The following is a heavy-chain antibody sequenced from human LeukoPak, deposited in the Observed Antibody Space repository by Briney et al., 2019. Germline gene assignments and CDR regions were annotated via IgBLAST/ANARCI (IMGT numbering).Heavy chain of an antibody. CDR1: GFTFSSYA. V-gene: IGHV3-64*01. CDR2: ISSSGGST. CDR3: ARVGDNDAFGI. Sequence: GGSLRLSCAASGFTFSSYAMHWVRQAPGKGLEYVSAISSSGGSTYYANSVKGRFSISRDKSKNTLYLQMGSLRAEDMAVYYCARVGDNDAFGIWGQGTMVTVSS. J-gene: IGHJ3*02.